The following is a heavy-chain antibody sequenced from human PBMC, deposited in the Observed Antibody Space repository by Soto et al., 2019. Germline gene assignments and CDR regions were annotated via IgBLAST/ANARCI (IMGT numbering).Heavy chain of an antibody. CDR1: GFTFSNYW. V-gene: IGHV3-7*05. CDR3: SRDVVAVAGTSGFDY. D-gene: IGHD6-19*01. CDR2: INKDGSEQ. Sequence: GGSLRLSCGASGFTFSNYWMTWVRQAPGKGLEWVANINKDGSEQYYVDSVKGRFTISRDNAKNSLYLQMNSLRAEDTAVYYCSRDVVAVAGTSGFDYWGHGTLVTVSS. J-gene: IGHJ4*01.